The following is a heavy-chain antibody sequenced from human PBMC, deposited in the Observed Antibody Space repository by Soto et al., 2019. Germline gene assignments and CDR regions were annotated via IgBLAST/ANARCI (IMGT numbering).Heavy chain of an antibody. V-gene: IGHV3-72*01. CDR3: LAHAASARVHPNYFYFDMDV. J-gene: IGHJ6*02. CDR2: ITKKDNSYST. CDR1: GFPFNDHY. D-gene: IGHD1-1*01. Sequence: QLVESGGGLVQPGGSLRLSCVASGFPFNDHYMDWVRQAPGKGLEWLGRITKKDNSYSTDYAVSVNGRFSISRDDSKHAVYLQLNILKAEDPAVYSWLAHAASARVHPNYFYFDMDVWGQGITVTVS.